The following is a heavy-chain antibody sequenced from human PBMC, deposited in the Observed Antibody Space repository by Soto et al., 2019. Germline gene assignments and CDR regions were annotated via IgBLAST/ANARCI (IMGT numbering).Heavy chain of an antibody. J-gene: IGHJ6*02. CDR1: GYSFTTYG. Sequence: QVQLVQSRGEVKKPGASVKVSCKTSGYSFTTYGIRWVRQAPGQGLDWMGWISGYNGNTNYAQKLQGRVTMTTDTSTSTAYMELRSLRSDDTAVYYCASEGPAPYYYYGMDVWGQGSTVTVSS. CDR2: ISGYNGNT. V-gene: IGHV1-18*01. CDR3: ASEGPAPYYYYGMDV.